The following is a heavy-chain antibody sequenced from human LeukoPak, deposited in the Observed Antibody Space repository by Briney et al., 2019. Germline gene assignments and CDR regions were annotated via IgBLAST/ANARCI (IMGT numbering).Heavy chain of an antibody. Sequence: PSETLSLTCTVSGGSISSYYWSWIRQPPGRGLEWIGYIYYSGSTNYNPSLKSRVTISVDTSKNQFSLKLSSVTAADTAVYYCARELTHWFDPWGQGTLVTVSS. CDR2: IYYSGST. CDR3: ARELTHWFDP. J-gene: IGHJ5*02. CDR1: GGSISSYY. V-gene: IGHV4-59*01. D-gene: IGHD1-14*01.